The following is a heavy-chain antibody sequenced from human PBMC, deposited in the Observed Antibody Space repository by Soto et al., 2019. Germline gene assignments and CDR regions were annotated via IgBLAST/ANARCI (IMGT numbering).Heavy chain of an antibody. D-gene: IGHD3-16*01. CDR2: IYPRDSDT. J-gene: IGHJ6*02. V-gene: IGHV5-51*01. CDR1: GYTFSSYW. CDR3: ARKGIEGDYYYGMNI. Sequence: GESLKISCKTSGYTFSSYWIGWLRQIPWKGLEWMGIIYPRDSDTKYSPSLRGQVTISADKSISTTYMQWSSLKASDTAMYYCARKGIEGDYYYGMNIWGQGTKVTVSS.